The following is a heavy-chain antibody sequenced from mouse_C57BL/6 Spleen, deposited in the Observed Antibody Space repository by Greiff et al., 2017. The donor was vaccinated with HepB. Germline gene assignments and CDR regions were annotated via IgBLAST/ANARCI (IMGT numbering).Heavy chain of an antibody. Sequence: EVQLQQSGTVLARPGASVKMSCKTSGYTFTSYWMHWVKQRPGQGLEWIGAIYPGNSDTSYNQKFKGKAKLTAVTSASTAYMELSSQTNEDSAVYYCTRFEVSQFAYWGQGTLVTVSA. D-gene: IGHD2-2*01. J-gene: IGHJ3*01. V-gene: IGHV1-5*01. CDR1: GYTFTSYW. CDR3: TRFEVSQFAY. CDR2: IYPGNSDT.